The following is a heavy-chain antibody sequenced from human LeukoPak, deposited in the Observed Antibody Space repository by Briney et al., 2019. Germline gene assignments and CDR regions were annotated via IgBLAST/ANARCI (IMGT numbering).Heavy chain of an antibody. D-gene: IGHD3-10*01. Sequence: GGSLRLSCAVSGFTLSGAWMHWVRQAPGKGLMWASRINDDGSNTRHADSVKGRFTISRDIAKNTLYLQMNSLRAEDTAVYYCTRVSGLGMNEYYYLWGQGTLVTVSS. CDR1: GFTLSGAW. CDR3: TRVSGLGMNEYYYL. CDR2: INDDGSNT. J-gene: IGHJ4*02. V-gene: IGHV3-74*01.